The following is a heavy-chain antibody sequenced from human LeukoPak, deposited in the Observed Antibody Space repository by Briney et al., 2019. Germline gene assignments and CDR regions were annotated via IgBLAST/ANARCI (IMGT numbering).Heavy chain of an antibody. CDR3: ARGATGTTFYHWFDP. Sequence: SVKVSCKASGGTFGIYGMSWVRQAPGQGLEWMGGIIPMYRTPTYAERFQGRVTITTDDSTSTVYMELSSLRSEDTAVYYCARGATGTTFYHWFDPWGQGTLVTVSS. CDR1: GGTFGIYG. J-gene: IGHJ5*02. V-gene: IGHV1-69*05. CDR2: IIPMYRTP. D-gene: IGHD1-7*01.